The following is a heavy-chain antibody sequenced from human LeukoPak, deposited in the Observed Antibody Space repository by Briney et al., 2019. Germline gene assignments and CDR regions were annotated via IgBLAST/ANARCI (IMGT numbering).Heavy chain of an antibody. J-gene: IGHJ3*02. Sequence: SVKVSCKASGGTFSSYAISWVRQAPGQGLEWMGGIIPIVGTANYAQKFQGRVTITADESTSTAYMELSSLRSEDTAVYYCARKGSPADYGGNSYAFDIWGQGTMVTVSS. CDR1: GGTFSSYA. D-gene: IGHD4-23*01. V-gene: IGHV1-69*13. CDR3: ARKGSPADYGGNSYAFDI. CDR2: IIPIVGTA.